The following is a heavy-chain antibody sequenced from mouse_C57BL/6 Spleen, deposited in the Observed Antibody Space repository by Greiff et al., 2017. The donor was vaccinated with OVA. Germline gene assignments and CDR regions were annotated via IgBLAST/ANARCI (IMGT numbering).Heavy chain of an antibody. CDR2: ISYDGSN. J-gene: IGHJ1*03. Sequence: EVQLQQSGPGLVKPSQSLSLTCSVTGYSITSGYYWNWIRQFPGNKLEWMGYISYDGSNNYNPSLQNRISITRDTSKNQFFLKLNSLTTEDTATYYCAREGYSNYWYFDVWGTGTTVTVSS. D-gene: IGHD2-5*01. CDR3: AREGYSNYWYFDV. V-gene: IGHV3-6*01. CDR1: GYSITSGYY.